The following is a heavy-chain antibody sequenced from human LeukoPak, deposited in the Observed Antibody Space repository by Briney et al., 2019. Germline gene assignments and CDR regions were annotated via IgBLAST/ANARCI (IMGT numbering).Heavy chain of an antibody. CDR1: GFTVSSNY. J-gene: IGHJ4*02. Sequence: PGGSLRLSCAASGFTVSSNYMSWVRQAPGKGLEWVSGISGSGGNTYYADSVKGRFTISRDNSRNTLYLQMTSLTAEDTAVYYCAKSRGYSNTSPFDYWGQGTLVAVSS. CDR3: AKSRGYSNTSPFDY. D-gene: IGHD6-13*01. CDR2: ISGSGGNT. V-gene: IGHV3-23*01.